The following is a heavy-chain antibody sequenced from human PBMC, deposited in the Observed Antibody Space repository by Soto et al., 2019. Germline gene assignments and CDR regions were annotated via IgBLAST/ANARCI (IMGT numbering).Heavy chain of an antibody. V-gene: IGHV6-1*01. CDR2: TYYRSKWYN. CDR3: ASALYSSSVGSGMDV. Sequence: QVQLQQSGAGLVKPSQTLSLTCAISGDSVSSNSAAWNWIRQSPSRGLEGLGRTYYRSKWYNDYAVSVKLRITINTDTSMNQFSLQLNSVTPEDTAVYYCASALYSSSVGSGMDVWGQGTTVTVSS. D-gene: IGHD6-6*01. CDR1: GDSVSSNSAA. J-gene: IGHJ6*02.